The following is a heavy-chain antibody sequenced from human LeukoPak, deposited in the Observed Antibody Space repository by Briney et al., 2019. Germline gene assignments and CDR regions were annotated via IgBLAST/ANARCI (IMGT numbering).Heavy chain of an antibody. CDR1: GHTFNNYW. D-gene: IGHD3-10*01. CDR2: INPIDSET. V-gene: IGHV5-51*01. J-gene: IGHJ6*03. Sequence: GESLKISCKGSGHTFNNYWNAWWLRLPGKGLEWMGIINPIDSETRYSPSFQGQVTFSADRSINTAYLQWNSLKASDTAMYYCALTTMVPRYMDVWGKGTTVTVSS. CDR3: ALTTMVPRYMDV.